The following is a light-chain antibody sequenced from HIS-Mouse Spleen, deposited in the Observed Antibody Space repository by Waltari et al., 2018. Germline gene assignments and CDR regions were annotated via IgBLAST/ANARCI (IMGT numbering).Light chain of an antibody. J-gene: IGLJ3*02. V-gene: IGLV1-47*01. CDR3: AAWDDSLSGPWV. CDR2: RNN. CDR1: SSNIGMNY. Sequence: QSVLTPPPSASGTPGQRVTISCSGSSSNIGMNYVYWYQQLPGTAPKLLIYRNNQRPSGVPDRFSGSKSGTSASLAISGLRSEDEADYYCAAWDDSLSGPWVFGGGTKLTVL.